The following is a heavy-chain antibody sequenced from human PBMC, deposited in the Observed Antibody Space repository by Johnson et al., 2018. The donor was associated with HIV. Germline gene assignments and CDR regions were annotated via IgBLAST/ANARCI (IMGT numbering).Heavy chain of an antibody. J-gene: IGHJ3*01. CDR3: AKDNVVGALTIWGNRAFDS. CDR1: GFTFDEYV. Sequence: VQLVESGGGWLQPGRSLRVSCAASGFTFDEYVIHWVRQAPGKGLEWVSGISWKSGNTGYADSVKGLFTISRDNAKNFVHLQMNILRADDTALYYFAKDNVVGALTIWGNRAFDSWGQGTMVTVSS. CDR2: ISWKSGNT. D-gene: IGHD1-26*01. V-gene: IGHV3-9*01.